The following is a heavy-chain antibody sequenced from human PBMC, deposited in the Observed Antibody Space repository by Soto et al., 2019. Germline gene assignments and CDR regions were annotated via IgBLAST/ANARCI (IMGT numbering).Heavy chain of an antibody. V-gene: IGHV3-66*01. D-gene: IGHD4-17*01. CDR1: GFTGSSNF. CDR3: ASRRNPYGAYDY. J-gene: IGHJ4*02. CDR2: IYSGGST. Sequence: EVELVVSGGGLVQPGGSLRLSCAASGFTGSSNFMSWVRQAPGKGLEWVSMIYSGGSTYYADSVKGRFTTSRDNSKNTLYLQMNSLRADDTAVYYCASRRNPYGAYDYWGQGTLVTVSS.